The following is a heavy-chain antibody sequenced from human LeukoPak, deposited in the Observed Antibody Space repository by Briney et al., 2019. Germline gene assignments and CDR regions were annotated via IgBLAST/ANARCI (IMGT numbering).Heavy chain of an antibody. J-gene: IGHJ4*02. CDR1: EFSVGSNY. V-gene: IGHV3-66*01. CDR3: AKGDDYGDYPLTFDY. CDR2: IYSGGST. D-gene: IGHD4-17*01. Sequence: HPGGSLRLSCAASEFSVGSNYMTWVRQAPGKGLEWVSLIYSGGSTYYADSVKGRFTISRDNSKNTLYLQMNSLRAEDTAVYYCAKGDDYGDYPLTFDYWGQGTLVTVSS.